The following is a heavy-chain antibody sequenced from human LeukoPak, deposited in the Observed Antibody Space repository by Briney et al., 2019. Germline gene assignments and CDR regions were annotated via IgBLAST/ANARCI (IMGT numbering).Heavy chain of an antibody. Sequence: QTGGSLRLSCAASGFTFSTYVMSWVRQAPGKGLEWVSAISGSGGSTYYADSVKGRFTISRDNSKNTLYLQMNSLGADDTVVYYCAKGNWRYFDYWGQGTLVTVSS. J-gene: IGHJ4*02. CDR2: ISGSGGST. V-gene: IGHV3-23*01. CDR1: GFTFSTYV. D-gene: IGHD1-1*01. CDR3: AKGNWRYFDY.